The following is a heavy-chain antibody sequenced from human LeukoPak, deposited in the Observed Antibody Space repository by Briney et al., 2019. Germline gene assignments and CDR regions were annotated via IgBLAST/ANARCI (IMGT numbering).Heavy chain of an antibody. CDR1: GFTFDDYA. CDR2: ISWNSGSI. V-gene: IGHV3-9*01. CDR3: ATSQNGYSYGYFHY. D-gene: IGHD5-18*01. Sequence: GGSLRLSCAASGFTFDDYAMHWVRQAPGKGLEWVSGISWNSGSIGYADSVKGRFTVSRDNAKNSLYLQMDSLRAVDTALYYCATSQNGYSYGYFHYWGQGTLVTVSS. J-gene: IGHJ4*02.